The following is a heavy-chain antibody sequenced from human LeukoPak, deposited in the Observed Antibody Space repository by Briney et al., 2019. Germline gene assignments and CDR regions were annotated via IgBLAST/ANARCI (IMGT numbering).Heavy chain of an antibody. CDR3: ARISGWPATFDY. J-gene: IGHJ4*02. CDR1: GFTFSDYY. Sequence: GGSLRLSCAASGFTFSDYYMSWIGQAPGKGLEWVSYISSSGSTIYYADSVKGRFTISRDSAKNSLYLQMNSLRAEDTAVYYCARISGWPATFDYWGQGTPVTVSS. D-gene: IGHD6-19*01. CDR2: ISSSGSTI. V-gene: IGHV3-11*04.